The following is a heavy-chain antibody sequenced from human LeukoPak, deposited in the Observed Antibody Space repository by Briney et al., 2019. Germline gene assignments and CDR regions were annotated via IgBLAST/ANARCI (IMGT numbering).Heavy chain of an antibody. CDR1: GFTFSNSG. V-gene: IGHV3-23*01. J-gene: IGHJ4*02. CDR3: AKGSGNGYGSGPFDY. Sequence: GGSLRLSCAASGFTFSNSGMSWVRQAPGKGLEWVSAISTDAGETHYADSVKGRFTISRDNSKNTVSLQMSSLRAQDTALYYCAKGSGNGYGSGPFDYWGQGTLVTVSS. D-gene: IGHD3-10*01. CDR2: ISTDAGET.